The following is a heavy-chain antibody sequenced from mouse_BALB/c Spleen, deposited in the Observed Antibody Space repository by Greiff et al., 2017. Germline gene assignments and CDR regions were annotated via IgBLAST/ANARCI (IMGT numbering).Heavy chain of an antibody. D-gene: IGHD2-14*01. V-gene: IGHV1-4*02. CDR3: AREDYRYDGYFDV. CDR2: INPSSGYT. CDR1: GYTFTSYT. J-gene: IGHJ1*01. Sequence: VQLQQSAAELARPGASVKMSCKASGYTFTSYTMHWVKQRPGQGLEWIGYINPSSGYTEYNQKFKDKTTLTADKSSSTAYMQLSSLTSEDSAVYYCAREDYRYDGYFDVWGAGTTVTVSS.